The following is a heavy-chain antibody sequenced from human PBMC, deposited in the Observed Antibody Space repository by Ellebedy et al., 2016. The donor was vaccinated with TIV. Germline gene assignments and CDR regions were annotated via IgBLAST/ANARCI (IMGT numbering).Heavy chain of an antibody. CDR2: ISSYGTVK. CDR1: GFTFRSYA. V-gene: IGHV3-33*05. Sequence: GESLKISXAASGFTFRSYAMHWVRQAPGKGLEWVAAISSYGTVKKYADSVRGRLTISRDTSKNTLYLQMNSLRAEDTAVYYCAKDIYGDPYFDYWGQGTLVTVSS. CDR3: AKDIYGDPYFDY. J-gene: IGHJ4*02. D-gene: IGHD4-17*01.